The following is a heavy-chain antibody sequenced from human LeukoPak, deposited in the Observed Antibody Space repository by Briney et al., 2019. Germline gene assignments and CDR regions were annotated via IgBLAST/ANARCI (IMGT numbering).Heavy chain of an antibody. CDR1: GFTFSSYA. D-gene: IGHD6-19*01. CDR3: AKDDHGGSGWRDYFDY. V-gene: IGHV3-23*01. CDR2: ISGGSSGT. Sequence: QPGGSPKLSCAASGFTFSSYAMSWVRQAPGKGLQWVSSISGGSSGTYYADSVKGRFTISRDNSKNTLFLQMNSLRHEDTAVYYCAKDDHGGSGWRDYFDYWGQGTLVTVST. J-gene: IGHJ4*02.